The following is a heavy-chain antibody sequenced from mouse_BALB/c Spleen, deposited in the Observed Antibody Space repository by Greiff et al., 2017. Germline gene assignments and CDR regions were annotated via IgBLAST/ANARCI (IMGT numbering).Heavy chain of an antibody. V-gene: IGHV5-12-1*01. CDR1: GFAFSSYD. CDR3: ARRGDGPSWFAY. CDR2: ISSGGGSN. Sequence: EVQLVESGGGLVKPGGSLKLSCAASGFAFSSYDMSWVRQTPEKRLEWVAYISSGGGSNYYPDTVKGRFTIYRDNAKNTLFLQMSSLKSEDTAMYYCARRGDGPSWFAYWGQGTLVTVSA. J-gene: IGHJ3*01.